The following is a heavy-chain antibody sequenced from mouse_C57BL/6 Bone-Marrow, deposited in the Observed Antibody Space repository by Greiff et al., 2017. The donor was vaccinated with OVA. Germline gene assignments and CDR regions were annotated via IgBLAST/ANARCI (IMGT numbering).Heavy chain of an antibody. CDR2: IYPGSGST. V-gene: IGHV1-55*01. CDR1: GYTFTSYW. D-gene: IGHD1-1*01. CDR3: ARGFITTDWYFDV. J-gene: IGHJ1*03. Sequence: QVQLQQSGAELVKPGASVKMSCKASGYTFTSYWITWVKQRPGQGLEWIGDIYPGSGSTNYNEKFKSKATLTVDTSSSTAYMQLSSLTSEDSAVYYCARGFITTDWYFDVWGTGTTVTVSS.